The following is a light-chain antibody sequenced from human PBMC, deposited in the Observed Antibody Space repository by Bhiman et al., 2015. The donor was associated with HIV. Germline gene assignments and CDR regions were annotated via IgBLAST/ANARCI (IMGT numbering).Light chain of an antibody. Sequence: QSALTQPASVSGSPGQSITISCTGTSSDVGGYDYVSWYQQHPGKAPKLMIYDVTERPSGVSDRFSGSRSDITASLTISGLRTEDEAHYFCNSYTTLTSVVFGGGTKVTVL. J-gene: IGLJ2*01. CDR2: DVT. V-gene: IGLV2-14*03. CDR3: NSYTTLTSVV. CDR1: SSDVGGYDY.